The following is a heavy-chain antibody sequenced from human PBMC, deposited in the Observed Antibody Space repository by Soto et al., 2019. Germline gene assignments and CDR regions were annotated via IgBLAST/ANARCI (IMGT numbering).Heavy chain of an antibody. CDR2: IYYSGST. J-gene: IGHJ5*02. D-gene: IGHD2-15*01. CDR3: ARPVSGSVWFDP. V-gene: IGHV4-39*01. Sequence: SETLSPTCTVSGGSISSSSYYWGWIRQPPGKGLEWIGSIYYSGSTYYNPSLKSRVTISVDTSKNQFSLKLSSVTAADTAVYYCARPVSGSVWFDPWGQGTLVTVSS. CDR1: GGSISSSSYY.